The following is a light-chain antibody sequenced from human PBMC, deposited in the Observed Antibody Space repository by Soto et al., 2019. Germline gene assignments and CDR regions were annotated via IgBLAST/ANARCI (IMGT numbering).Light chain of an antibody. CDR3: QQYVNIPYT. CDR2: DTT. CDR1: QDLTNY. V-gene: IGKV1-33*01. Sequence: DIQMTQSPPSLAASVGDRVTITCQASQDLTNYLNWYQQKPGEAPKLLIYDTTTLEEGVPSRFSGGGSGTDFTFTINGLPPEDAAIYSCQQYVNIPYTFGQGTKLEIK. J-gene: IGKJ2*01.